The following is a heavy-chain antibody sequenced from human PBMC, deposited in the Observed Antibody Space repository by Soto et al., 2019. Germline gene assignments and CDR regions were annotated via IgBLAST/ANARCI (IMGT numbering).Heavy chain of an antibody. V-gene: IGHV4-31*03. CDR2: IYYSGST. CDR1: GGSISSGGYY. J-gene: IGHJ6*02. Sequence: QVQLQESGPGLVKPSQTLSLTCTVSGGSISSGGYYWSWIRQHPGKGLEWIGYIYYSGSTYYNPSLESRVTISVDTSKNQFSLKLSSVTAADTAVYYCARAATYYDFWSGPEGYYYGMDVWGQGTTVTVSS. D-gene: IGHD3-3*01. CDR3: ARAATYYDFWSGPEGYYYGMDV.